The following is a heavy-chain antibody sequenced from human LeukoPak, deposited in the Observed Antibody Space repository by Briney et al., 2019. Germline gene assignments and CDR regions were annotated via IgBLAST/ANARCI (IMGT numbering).Heavy chain of an antibody. CDR3: ARDTARNYGSAHDY. CDR1: GFTFSNYW. V-gene: IGHV3-7*03. J-gene: IGHJ4*02. Sequence: GGSLRLSCAASGFTFSNYWMSWVRQAPGKGLEWVAYIKDDGSEKYYVDSVKGRFTISRDNAKNSLYLQMNSLRDEDTAVYYCARDTARNYGSAHDYWGQGTLVTVSS. CDR2: IKDDGSEK. D-gene: IGHD3-10*01.